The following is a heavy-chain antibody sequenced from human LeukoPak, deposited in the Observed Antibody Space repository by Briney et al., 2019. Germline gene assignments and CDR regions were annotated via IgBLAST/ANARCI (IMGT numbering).Heavy chain of an antibody. V-gene: IGHV4-38-2*02. J-gene: IGHJ4*02. CDR2: IYHSGST. D-gene: IGHD1-20*01. CDR1: GYSISSGSY. Sequence: SETLSLTCTVSGYSISSGSYWGWIRQPPGKGLEWIGSIYHSGSTYYNPSLKSRVTISVDTSKNQFSLKLSSVTAADTAVYYCARGRETSYNWNDEWGYWGQGTLVTVSS. CDR3: ARGRETSYNWNDEWGY.